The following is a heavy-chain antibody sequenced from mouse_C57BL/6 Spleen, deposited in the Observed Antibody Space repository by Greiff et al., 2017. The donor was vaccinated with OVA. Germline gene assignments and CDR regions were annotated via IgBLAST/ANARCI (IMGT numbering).Heavy chain of an antibody. CDR1: GYTFTDYN. Sequence: EVQLQQSGPELVKPGASVKMSCKASGYTFTDYNMHWVKQSHGKSLEWIGYINPNNGGTSYNQKFKGKATLTVNKSSSTAYMELRSLTSEDSAVYYCARSLYYDYDVPFAYWGQGTLVTVSA. J-gene: IGHJ3*01. D-gene: IGHD2-4*01. CDR2: INPNNGGT. V-gene: IGHV1-22*01. CDR3: ARSLYYDYDVPFAY.